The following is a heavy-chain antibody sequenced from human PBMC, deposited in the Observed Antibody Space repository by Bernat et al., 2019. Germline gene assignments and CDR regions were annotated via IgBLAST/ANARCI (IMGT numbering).Heavy chain of an antibody. J-gene: IGHJ3*02. CDR3: ARDGYYDSSGRINDAFDI. V-gene: IGHV4-38-2*02. D-gene: IGHD3-22*01. CDR2: IYHSGST. CDR1: GYSISSGYY. Sequence: QVQLQESGPGLVKPSETLSLTCAVSGYSISSGYYWGWIRQPPGKGLEWIGSIYHSGSTYYNPSLKSRVTISVDTSKNQFSLKLSSVTAADTAVYYCARDGYYDSSGRINDAFDIWDQGTMVTVSS.